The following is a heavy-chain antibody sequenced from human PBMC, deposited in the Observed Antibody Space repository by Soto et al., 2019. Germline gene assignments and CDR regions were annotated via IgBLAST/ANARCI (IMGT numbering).Heavy chain of an antibody. D-gene: IGHD2-15*01. J-gene: IGHJ4*02. CDR1: GGSISSGGYY. CDR2: IYYSGIS. CDR3: ARGGYCSGGSCYLGPSGY. V-gene: IGHV4-31*03. Sequence: QVQLQESGPGLVKPSQTLSLTCTVSGGSISSGGYYWNWIRQHPGKGLEWIGYIYYSGISYYNPSLESRVTISVDTSKNQFSLKLSSVTAADTAVYYCARGGYCSGGSCYLGPSGYWGQGTLVTVSS.